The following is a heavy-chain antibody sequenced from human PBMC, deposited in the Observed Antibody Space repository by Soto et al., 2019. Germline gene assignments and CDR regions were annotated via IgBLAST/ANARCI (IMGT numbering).Heavy chain of an antibody. CDR2: ILVGTGNT. J-gene: IGHJ4*02. Sequence: SVKVSCKASGFTFFSSAVQWVRQARGQRLEWIGWILVGTGNTNYAQKFQDRGTITRDMSTSTAYMELSSLRSEDTAVYYCAADPYCGGDCYFDYWGQGTLVTVSS. CDR1: GFTFFSSA. V-gene: IGHV1-58*01. D-gene: IGHD2-21*02. CDR3: AADPYCGGDCYFDY.